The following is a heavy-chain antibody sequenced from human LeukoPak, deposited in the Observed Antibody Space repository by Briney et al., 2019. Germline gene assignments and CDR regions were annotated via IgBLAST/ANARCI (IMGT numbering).Heavy chain of an antibody. CDR1: GFTFNNYA. CDR3: AKDSGGSSVAGPGAGAFDI. CDR2: ISGSDAGT. Sequence: GGSLRLSCAASGFTFNNYAMSWVRQAPGKGLEWVSAISGSDAGTYYADSVKGRFTISRDNSKNTLYLQMNSLRAEDAAVYYCAKDSGGSSVAGPGAGAFDIWGQGTMVTVSS. D-gene: IGHD6-19*01. J-gene: IGHJ3*02. V-gene: IGHV3-23*01.